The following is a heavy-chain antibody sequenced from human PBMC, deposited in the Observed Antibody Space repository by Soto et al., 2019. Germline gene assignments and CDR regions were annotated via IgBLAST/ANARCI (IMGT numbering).Heavy chain of an antibody. CDR3: AKGPPGYSGGWYGYFDY. Sequence: QVQLVESGGGVVQPGRSLRLSCAASGFTFSSYGMHWVRQAPGKGLEWVAVISYDGSNKYYADSVKGRFTISRDNSKNTLYLRMNSLSAEDTAVYYCAKGPPGYSGGWYGYFDYWGQGTLVTVSS. D-gene: IGHD6-19*01. V-gene: IGHV3-30*18. J-gene: IGHJ4*02. CDR2: ISYDGSNK. CDR1: GFTFSSYG.